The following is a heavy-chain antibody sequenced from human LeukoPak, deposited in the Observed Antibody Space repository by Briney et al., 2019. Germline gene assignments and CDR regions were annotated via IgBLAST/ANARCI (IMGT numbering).Heavy chain of an antibody. CDR1: GFTFSSYA. D-gene: IGHD3-10*01. J-gene: IGHJ6*03. V-gene: IGHV3-23*01. Sequence: GVSLRLSCAASGFTFSSYAMSWVRQAPGKGLEWVSAISGSGGSTYYADSVKGRFTISRDNSKNTLYLQMNSLRAEGTALYDCARFGYQGLGYYYYMDVWGKGTTVTVSS. CDR2: ISGSGGST. CDR3: ARFGYQGLGYYYYMDV.